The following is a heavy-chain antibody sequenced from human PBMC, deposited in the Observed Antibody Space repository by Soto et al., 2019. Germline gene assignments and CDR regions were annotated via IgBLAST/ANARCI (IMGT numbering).Heavy chain of an antibody. J-gene: IGHJ3*02. CDR3: AKDVGGGDCPWAFDI. V-gene: IGHV3-30*18. CDR2: ISYDGSNK. CDR1: GFTFSSYG. Sequence: QVQLVESGGSVVQPGRSLRLSCAASGFTFSSYGMHWVRQAPGKGLEWVAVISYDGSNKYYADSVKGRFTISRDNSKNTLYLQMNSLRAEDTAVYYCAKDVGGGDCPWAFDIWGQGTMVTVSS. D-gene: IGHD2-21*02.